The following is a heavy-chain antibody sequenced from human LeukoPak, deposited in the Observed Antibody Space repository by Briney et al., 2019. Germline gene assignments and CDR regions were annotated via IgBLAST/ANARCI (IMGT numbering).Heavy chain of an antibody. V-gene: IGHV1-2*06. CDR1: GYTFTSYG. CDR3: ARGLYYYDSSGYYI. J-gene: IGHJ4*02. CDR2: INPNSGGT. D-gene: IGHD3-22*01. Sequence: ASVKVSCKASGYTFTSYGISWVRQAPGQGLEWMGRINPNSGGTNYAQKFQGRVTMTRDTSISTAYMELSRLRSDDTAVYYCARGLYYYDSSGYYIWGQGTLVTVSS.